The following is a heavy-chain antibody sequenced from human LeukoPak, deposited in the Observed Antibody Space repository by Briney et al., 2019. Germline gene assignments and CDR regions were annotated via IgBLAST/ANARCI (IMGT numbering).Heavy chain of an antibody. CDR3: AKVVQWLDPDFDY. J-gene: IGHJ4*02. CDR2: ISYDGSNK. D-gene: IGHD6-19*01. Sequence: QPGGSLRLSCAASGFTFSSYAMSWVRQAPGKGLEWVAVISYDGSNKYYADSLKGRFTISRDNSKNTLYLQMNSLSTEDTAVYYCAKVVQWLDPDFDYWGQGTLVTVSS. CDR1: GFTFSSYA. V-gene: IGHV3-30*18.